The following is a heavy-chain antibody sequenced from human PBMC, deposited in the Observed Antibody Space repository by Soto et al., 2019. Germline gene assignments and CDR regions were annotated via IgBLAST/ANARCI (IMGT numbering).Heavy chain of an antibody. CDR1: GGSFSGYY. CDR3: ARKVSSGWYVDS. V-gene: IGHV4-34*01. D-gene: IGHD6-19*01. CDR2: INHSGTT. J-gene: IGHJ4*02. Sequence: PSETLSLTCAVYGGSFSGYYWSWIRQPPGKGLEWIGEINHSGTTNFNPSLKSRVTISVDTSKNQFSLKMPSVTAADTAVYYCARKVSSGWYVDSWGQGTLVTVS.